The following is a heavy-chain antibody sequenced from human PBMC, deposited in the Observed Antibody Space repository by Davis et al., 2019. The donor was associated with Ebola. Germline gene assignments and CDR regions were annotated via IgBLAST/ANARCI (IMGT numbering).Heavy chain of an antibody. Sequence: SETLSLTCTVSGGSIISYYWTWIRQPPGKGLEWIGNVYDSGTTNYNPSLKSRVTISVDTPKNQFSLKLSSVTAADTAVYYCARKSYYYDGSGYHRGAFDIWGQGTMVTVSS. J-gene: IGHJ3*02. CDR2: VYDSGTT. CDR1: GGSIISYY. D-gene: IGHD3-22*01. V-gene: IGHV4-59*01. CDR3: ARKSYYYDGSGYHRGAFDI.